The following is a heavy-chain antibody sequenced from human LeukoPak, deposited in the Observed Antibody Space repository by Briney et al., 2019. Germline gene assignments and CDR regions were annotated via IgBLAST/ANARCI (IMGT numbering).Heavy chain of an antibody. CDR2: NSGST. V-gene: IGHV4-59*08. CDR3: ARGRGYGGNYLRSFDI. CDR1: GDSIGSYF. Sequence: SETLSLTCTVSGDSIGSYFWSWIRQPPGKGLEWIGYNSGSTNYNPSLKSRVTILLDRSKNQFSLKLSSVTAADTAIYYCARGRGYGGNYLRSFDIWGQGTMVTVSS. J-gene: IGHJ3*02. D-gene: IGHD1-26*01.